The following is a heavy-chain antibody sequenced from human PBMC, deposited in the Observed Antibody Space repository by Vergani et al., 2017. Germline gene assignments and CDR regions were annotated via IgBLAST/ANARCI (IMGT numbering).Heavy chain of an antibody. CDR1: GFTFSSYS. CDR3: ARDEGDNGYYYDGMDV. D-gene: IGHD2-21*02. V-gene: IGHV3-48*04. CDR2: ISSSSSTI. J-gene: IGHJ6*02. Sequence: EVQLVESGGGLVQPGGSLRLSCAASGFTFSSYSMNWVRQAPGKGLEWVSYISSSSSTIYYADSVKGRVTIARDNAKNSLYLQMNSLRAEDTAVYYCARDEGDNGYYYDGMDVWGQGTTVTVSS.